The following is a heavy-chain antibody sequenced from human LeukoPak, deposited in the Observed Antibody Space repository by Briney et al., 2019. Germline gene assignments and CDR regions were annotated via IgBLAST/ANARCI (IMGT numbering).Heavy chain of an antibody. CDR2: IYTSGST. D-gene: IGHD3-10*01. J-gene: IGHJ4*02. CDR1: GGSISSSSYY. Sequence: SETLSLTCTVSGGSISSSSYYWSWIRQPAGKGLEWIGRIYTSGSTNYNPSLKSRVTMSLDTSKNQFSLKLNSVTAADTAVYYCARSRGSAMDYWGQGTLITVSS. V-gene: IGHV4-61*02. CDR3: ARSRGSAMDY.